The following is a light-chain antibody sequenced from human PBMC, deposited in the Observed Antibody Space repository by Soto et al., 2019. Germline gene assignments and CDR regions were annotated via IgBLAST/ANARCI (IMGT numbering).Light chain of an antibody. CDR2: EVS. Sequence: QSALTQPASVCGSPGQTINISCTGTSSDVGAYNYVSWCQQHPGKAPKLMIYEVSNRPSGVSDRFSGSKSGNTASLTISGLQAADGADYSWSSKKTSPGLEIGSGTKDTV. V-gene: IGLV2-14*01. CDR1: SSDVGAYNY. J-gene: IGLJ1*01. CDR3: SSKKTSPGLE.